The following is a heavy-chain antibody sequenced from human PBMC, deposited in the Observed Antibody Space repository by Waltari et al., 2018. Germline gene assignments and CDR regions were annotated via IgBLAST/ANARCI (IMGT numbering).Heavy chain of an antibody. J-gene: IGHJ4*02. CDR1: GFTLNNFA. CDR3: ARGGNVVVILAATLDY. D-gene: IGHD2-15*01. CDR2: ISFDGAKI. V-gene: IGHV3-30-3*01. Sequence: QVQLVESGGGVVQPGRSLRLSCADSGFTLNNFAIHWVRQAPGKGLEWVALISFDGAKIYYTDSVRGRFTISRDNSKNTLYLQMESLKPEDTGVYYCARGGNVVVILAATLDYWGQGALVTVSS.